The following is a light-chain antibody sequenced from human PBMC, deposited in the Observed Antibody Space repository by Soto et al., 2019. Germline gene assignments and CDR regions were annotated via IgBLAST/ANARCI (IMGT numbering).Light chain of an antibody. J-gene: IGLJ1*01. CDR3: SSYTTSNTRQIV. V-gene: IGLV2-14*01. Sequence: QSALTQPASVSGSPGQAITISCTGTSSDVGGYTYVSWYQQHPGKAPKFIIYDVSNRPSGVSNRFSGSKSGSTASLTISGLQAEDEADYYCSSYTTSNTRQIVFGTGTKLTVL. CDR1: SSDVGGYTY. CDR2: DVS.